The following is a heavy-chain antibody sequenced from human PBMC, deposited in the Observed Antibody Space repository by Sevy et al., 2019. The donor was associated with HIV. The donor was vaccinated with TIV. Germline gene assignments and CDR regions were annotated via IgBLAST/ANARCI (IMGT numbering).Heavy chain of an antibody. CDR1: GFSFSYYG. D-gene: IGHD2-2*02. CDR2: ISHDEINE. CDR3: AKACSVGYTRPYLYALDV. V-gene: IGHV3-30*18. Sequence: GGSLRLSCIGSGFSFSYYGIHWVRQSPGKGLDWVALISHDEINEYYADSVKGRFTISRDNSKNTVYLAMNRLRTENTAIYFCAKACSVGYTRPYLYALDVWAQGTTVPVSS. J-gene: IGHJ6*02.